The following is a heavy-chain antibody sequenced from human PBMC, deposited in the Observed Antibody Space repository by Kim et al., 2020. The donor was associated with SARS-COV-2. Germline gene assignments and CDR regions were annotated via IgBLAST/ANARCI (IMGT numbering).Heavy chain of an antibody. CDR2: INPSGGST. V-gene: IGHV1-46*01. Sequence: ASVKVSCKASGYTFTSYYMHWVRQAPGQGLEWMGIINPSGGSTSYAQKFQGRVTMTRDTSTSTVYMELSSLRSEDTAVYYCARDGDSSGYYFYYYYGMDVWGQGTTVTVSS. CDR1: GYTFTSYY. J-gene: IGHJ6*02. D-gene: IGHD3-22*01. CDR3: ARDGDSSGYYFYYYYGMDV.